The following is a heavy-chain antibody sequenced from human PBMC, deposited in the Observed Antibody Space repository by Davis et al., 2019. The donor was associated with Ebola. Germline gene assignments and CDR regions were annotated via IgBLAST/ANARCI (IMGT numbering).Heavy chain of an antibody. Sequence: PGGSLRLSCAASGFTFTNYAMSWVRQAPGKGLEWVSSVSGSGGSTYDTDSVKGRFTISRDNSKNTLYLQMGSLRAEDTAVYYCAKGLYCSSTTCHEGGWFGPWGQGTLVTVSS. J-gene: IGHJ5*02. CDR3: AKGLYCSSTTCHEGGWFGP. CDR2: VSGSGGST. V-gene: IGHV3-23*01. CDR1: GFTFTNYA. D-gene: IGHD2-2*01.